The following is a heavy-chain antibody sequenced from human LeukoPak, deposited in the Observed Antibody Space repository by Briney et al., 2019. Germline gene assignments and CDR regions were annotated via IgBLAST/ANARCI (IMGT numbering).Heavy chain of an antibody. J-gene: IGHJ5*02. D-gene: IGHD2-2*03. V-gene: IGHV4-39*01. CDR1: GGSISRSSYY. CDR2: IYYSGST. CDR3: ARHGGYCSSTSCRRNWFDP. Sequence: SETLSLTCTVSGGSISRSSYYWGWIRQPPGKGLEWIGSIYYSGSTYYNPSHKSRVTISVDTSKNQFSLKLSSVTAADTAVYYCARHGGYCSSTSCRRNWFDPWGQGTLVTVSS.